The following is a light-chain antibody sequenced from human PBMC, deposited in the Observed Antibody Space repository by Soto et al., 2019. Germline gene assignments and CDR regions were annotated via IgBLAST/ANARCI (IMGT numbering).Light chain of an antibody. J-gene: IGLJ1*01. CDR3: CSYAGSSNFAIYV. CDR2: EGS. V-gene: IGLV2-23*03. Sequence: QSVLTQPASVSGSPGQSITISCTGTSSDVGSYNLVSWYQQHPGKAPKLMIYEGSKRPSGVSNRFSGSKSGNTASLTISGLQAEDEPDYYSCSYAGSSNFAIYVLGNGTKVT. CDR1: SSDVGSYNL.